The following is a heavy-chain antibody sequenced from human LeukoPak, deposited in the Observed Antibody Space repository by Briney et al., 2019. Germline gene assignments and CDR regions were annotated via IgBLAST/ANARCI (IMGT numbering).Heavy chain of an antibody. CDR2: INPSGGST. D-gene: IGHD5/OR15-5a*01. Sequence: ASVKVSCKASGGTFSSYAISWVRQAPRQGLEWMGIINPSGGSTTYAQKFQGRVTMTRDTSTGTVYMELSSLRSEDTALYYCARGDVLDSSVYDWFDPWGQGTLVTVSS. CDR1: GGTFSSYA. J-gene: IGHJ5*02. CDR3: ARGDVLDSSVYDWFDP. V-gene: IGHV1-46*01.